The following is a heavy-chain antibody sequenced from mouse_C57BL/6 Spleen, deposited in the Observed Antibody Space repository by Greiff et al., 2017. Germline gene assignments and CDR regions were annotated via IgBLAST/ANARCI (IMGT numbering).Heavy chain of an antibody. Sequence: VQLQQSGPGLVAPSQSLSITCTVSGFSLTSYGVDWVRQPPGKGLEWLGVIWGGGSTNYNSALMSRLSISKDNSKSQVFLKMNSLRTDDTAMYYCAKHRTVYYDYDGDAMDYWGQGTSVTVSS. CDR1: GFSLTSYG. V-gene: IGHV2-9*01. D-gene: IGHD2-4*01. CDR3: AKHRTVYYDYDGDAMDY. J-gene: IGHJ4*01. CDR2: IWGGGST.